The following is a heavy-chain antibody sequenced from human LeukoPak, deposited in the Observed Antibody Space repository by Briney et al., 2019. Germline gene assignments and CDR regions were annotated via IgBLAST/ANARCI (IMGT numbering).Heavy chain of an antibody. D-gene: IGHD3-22*01. CDR1: GFTFSSYN. Sequence: GGSLRLSCAASGFTFSSYNMNWVRQAPGKGLEWVSYISRSASTIYYADSVKGRFTISRDNAKNSLYLQMNSLRAEDTAVYYCARGYDSGSYYVYWGQGTLVTVSS. CDR3: ARGYDSGSYYVY. J-gene: IGHJ4*02. CDR2: ISRSASTI. V-gene: IGHV3-48*04.